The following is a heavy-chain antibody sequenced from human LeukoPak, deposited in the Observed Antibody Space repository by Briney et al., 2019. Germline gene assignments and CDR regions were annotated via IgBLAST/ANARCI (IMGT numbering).Heavy chain of an antibody. CDR1: GFTFSSYA. CDR2: ITGSGSGT. V-gene: IGHV3-23*01. J-gene: IGHJ6*03. CDR3: ARVKSGYSYGPHYYYYYYMDV. Sequence: GGSLRLSCAASGFTFSSYAMSWVRQAPGKGLEWVSGITGSGSGTYYADSVKGRFTISRDNAKNSLYLQMNSLRAEDTAVYYCARVKSGYSYGPHYYYYYYMDVWGKGTTVTVSS. D-gene: IGHD5-18*01.